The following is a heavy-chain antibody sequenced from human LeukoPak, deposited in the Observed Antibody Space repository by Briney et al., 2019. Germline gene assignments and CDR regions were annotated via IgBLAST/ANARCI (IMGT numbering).Heavy chain of an antibody. J-gene: IGHJ4*02. CDR3: ASYQLLSLLLDY. Sequence: PGGSLRLSCAASGFTFSSYGMHWVRQAPGKGLEWVAFIRYDGSNKYYADSVKGRFTISRDNSKNTLYLQMNSLRAEDTAVYYCASYQLLSLLLDYWGQGTLVTVSS. CDR1: GFTFSSYG. D-gene: IGHD2-2*01. CDR2: IRYDGSNK. V-gene: IGHV3-30*02.